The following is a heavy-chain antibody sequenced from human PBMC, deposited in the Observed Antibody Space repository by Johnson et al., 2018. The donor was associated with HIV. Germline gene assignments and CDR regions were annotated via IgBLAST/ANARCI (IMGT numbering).Heavy chain of an antibody. CDR1: GFTFSDYY. V-gene: IGHV3-11*04. Sequence: QEQLVESGGGLVKPGGSLRLSCAASGFTFSDYYMSWIRQAPGKGLEWVSYISSSGSTKYYADSVKGRFTISRDNAKNSLLLQMNSLRAEDTAIYYWARDSTPWGDDYVDYSFDIWGQGTMVTVSS. CDR3: ARDSTPWGDDYVDYSFDI. J-gene: IGHJ3*02. CDR2: ISSSGSTK. D-gene: IGHD4-17*01.